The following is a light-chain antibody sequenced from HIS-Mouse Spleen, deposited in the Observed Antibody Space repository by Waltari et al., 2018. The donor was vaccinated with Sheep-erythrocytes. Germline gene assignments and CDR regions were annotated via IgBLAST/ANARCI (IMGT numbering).Light chain of an antibody. J-gene: IGKJ2*02. Sequence: EIVMTQSPATLSVSPGERATLSCRASQSVSSHLAWYQQKPGQAPRLLIYGAATRATGIPARFSVSRSGTKFTLTISCMQSEVFAVYYGQQYNNWPPCTFGQGTNLEIK. CDR3: QQYNNWPPCT. CDR1: QSVSSH. V-gene: IGKV3-15*01. CDR2: GAA.